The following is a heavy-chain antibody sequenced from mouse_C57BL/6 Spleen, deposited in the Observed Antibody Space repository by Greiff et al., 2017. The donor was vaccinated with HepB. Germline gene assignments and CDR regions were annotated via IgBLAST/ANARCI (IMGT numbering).Heavy chain of an antibody. D-gene: IGHD2-3*01. CDR3: TRAPDGYYRFAY. Sequence: EVQVVESGEGLVKPGGSLKLSCAASGFTFSSYAMSWVRQTPEKRLEWVAYISSGGDYIYYADTVKGRFTISRDNARNTLYLQMSSLKSEDTAMYYCTRAPDGYYRFAYWGQGTLVTVSA. V-gene: IGHV5-9-1*02. J-gene: IGHJ3*01. CDR1: GFTFSSYA. CDR2: ISSGGDYI.